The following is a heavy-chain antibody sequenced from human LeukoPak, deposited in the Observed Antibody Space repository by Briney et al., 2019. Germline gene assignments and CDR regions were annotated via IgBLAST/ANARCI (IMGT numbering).Heavy chain of an antibody. CDR2: ISSSSSYI. CDR3: ARGRDSSGYFSESDY. CDR1: GFTFSSYS. V-gene: IGHV3-21*01. J-gene: IGHJ4*02. D-gene: IGHD3-22*01. Sequence: GGSLRLSCAASGFTFSSYSMNWVRQAPGKGLEWVSSISSSSSYIYYADSVKGRFTISRDNAKNSLYLQMNSLRAEDTAVYYCARGRDSSGYFSESDYWGQGTLVTVSS.